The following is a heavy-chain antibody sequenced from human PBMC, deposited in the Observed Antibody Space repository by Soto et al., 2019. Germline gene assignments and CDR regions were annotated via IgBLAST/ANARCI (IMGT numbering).Heavy chain of an antibody. Sequence: LRLSCAVSVFSFGSYWMSWVRQAPGKGLEWLASIKHDGSERYYLDSVKGRFTISRDNAKDSLSLQMNSLRGEDTAFYYCARDVGPITIFGETLSGYFDFWDQGTLVTVSS. CDR2: IKHDGSER. CDR1: VFSFGSYW. V-gene: IGHV3-7*03. D-gene: IGHD3-3*01. J-gene: IGHJ4*02. CDR3: ARDVGPITIFGETLSGYFDF.